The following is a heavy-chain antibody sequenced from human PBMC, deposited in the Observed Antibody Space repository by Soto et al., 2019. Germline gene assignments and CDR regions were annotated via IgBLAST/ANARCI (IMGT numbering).Heavy chain of an antibody. CDR2: ISSSGSTI. J-gene: IGHJ4*02. Sequence: GGSLRLSCAASGFTFSDYYMSWIRQAPGKGLEWVSYISSSGSTIYYADSVKGRFTISRDNAKKSLYLQMNSLRAEDTSGYYCERNRGELLPSPLFDYWGQGTLVTVSS. D-gene: IGHD1-26*01. CDR1: GFTFSDYY. V-gene: IGHV3-11*01. CDR3: ERNRGELLPSPLFDY.